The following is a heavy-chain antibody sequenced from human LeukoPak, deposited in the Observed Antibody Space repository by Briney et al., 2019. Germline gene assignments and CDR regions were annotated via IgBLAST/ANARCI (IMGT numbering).Heavy chain of an antibody. Sequence: GASVKVSCKASGYTFTSYYMHWVRPAPGQGLEWMGIINPTGGSTTYAQKFQGRVTMTRDTSTSTVYMELSSLRSEDTAVYYCARGGFYGSGSYTFDPWGQGTLVTVSS. D-gene: IGHD3-10*01. J-gene: IGHJ5*02. V-gene: IGHV1-46*01. CDR3: ARGGFYGSGSYTFDP. CDR1: GYTFTSYY. CDR2: INPTGGST.